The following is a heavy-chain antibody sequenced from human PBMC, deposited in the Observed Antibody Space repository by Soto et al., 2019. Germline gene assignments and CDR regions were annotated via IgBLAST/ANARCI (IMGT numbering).Heavy chain of an antibody. Sequence: GGSLRLSCAASGFTFSSYWMHWVRQAPGKGLVWVSHIHKDGSTTSYADSVKGGFTISRDNAKNTVYLQINSLRAEDTAVYYCARGAVGSFDSWRQGPQLTVSS. D-gene: IGHD2-2*03. V-gene: IGHV3-74*01. CDR3: ARGAVGSFDS. CDR2: IHKDGSTT. J-gene: IGHJ4*02. CDR1: GFTFSSYW.